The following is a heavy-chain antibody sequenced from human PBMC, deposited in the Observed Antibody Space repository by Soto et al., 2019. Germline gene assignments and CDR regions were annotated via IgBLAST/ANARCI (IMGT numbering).Heavy chain of an antibody. V-gene: IGHV1-69*02. D-gene: IGHD3-10*01. CDR2: INPILSMS. CDR1: GDTFSFYT. CDR3: AGSSGWGYRAFDY. J-gene: IGHJ4*02. Sequence: QVQLVQSGTEVKKPGSSVKVSCKASGDTFSFYTINWVRQAPGLGLEWLGRINPILSMSNYAQKFQGRVSMTGDKSPSTAYMELRSLRSDDTAMYFCAGSSGWGYRAFDYWGQGPLVIVSS.